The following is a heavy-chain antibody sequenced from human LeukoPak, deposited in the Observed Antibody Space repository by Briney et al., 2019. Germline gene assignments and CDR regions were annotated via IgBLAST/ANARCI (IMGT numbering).Heavy chain of an antibody. Sequence: GGSLRLSCAASGFTFSSYEINWVRQAPGKGLEWISYTSNSGRTVYYGDSVKGRFTVSRDNTKNSVYLLMNSLRVEDTAVYYCAREHIRSGSYELDYWGQGTLVTVSS. V-gene: IGHV3-48*03. CDR1: GFTFSSYE. D-gene: IGHD3-10*01. CDR2: TSNSGRTV. J-gene: IGHJ4*02. CDR3: AREHIRSGSYELDY.